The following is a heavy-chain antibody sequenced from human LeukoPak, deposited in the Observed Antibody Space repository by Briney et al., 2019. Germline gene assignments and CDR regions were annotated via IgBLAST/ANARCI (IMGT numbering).Heavy chain of an antibody. CDR2: INPSGGST. V-gene: IGHV1-46*01. D-gene: IGHD6-19*01. CDR3: ARDGFGSGWYDY. Sequence: GASVKVSCKASGGTFSSYAISWVRQAPGQGLEWMGIINPSGGSTSYAQKFQGRVTMTRDTSTSTVYMELSSLRSEDTAVYYCARDGFGSGWYDYWGQGTLVTVSS. CDR1: GGTFSSYA. J-gene: IGHJ4*02.